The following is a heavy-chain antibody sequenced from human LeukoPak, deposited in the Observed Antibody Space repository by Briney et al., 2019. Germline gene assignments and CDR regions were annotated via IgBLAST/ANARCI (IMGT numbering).Heavy chain of an antibody. D-gene: IGHD3-10*01. CDR1: GYTFTSYY. CDR3: ARDFNPSGELYYLWFDP. V-gene: IGHV1-46*01. J-gene: IGHJ5*02. Sequence: ASVKVSCKASGYTFTSYYMHWVRQAPGQGLEWMGIINPSGGSTSYAQKFQGRVTMTRDTSTSTVYMELSSLRSEDTAVYYCARDFNPSGELYYLWFDPWGQGTLVTVSS. CDR2: INPSGGST.